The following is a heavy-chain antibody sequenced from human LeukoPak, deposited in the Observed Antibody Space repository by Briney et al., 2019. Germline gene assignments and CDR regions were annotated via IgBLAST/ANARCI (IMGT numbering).Heavy chain of an antibody. D-gene: IGHD1-26*01. CDR3: VRDLGGRSGH. V-gene: IGHV3-74*01. Sequence: GGSLRLSCAASGFTFSSNWMPWVRKAPGRGLVWVSRINEDGSTTNYADSVKGRSTIFRDNAKNTLYLQMNSLRAEDTAVYYCVRDLGGRSGHWGQGTLVTVSS. CDR2: INEDGSTT. CDR1: GFTFSSNW. J-gene: IGHJ4*02.